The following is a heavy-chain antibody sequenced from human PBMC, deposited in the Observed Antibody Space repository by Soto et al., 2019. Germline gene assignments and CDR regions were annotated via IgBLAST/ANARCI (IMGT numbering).Heavy chain of an antibody. V-gene: IGHV3-33*01. CDR1: GFTFSSYG. Sequence: QVQLVESGGGVVQPGRSLRLSCAASGFTFSSYGMHWVRQAPGKGLEWVAVIWYDGSNKYYADSVKGRFTISRDNYKNTLYLQMNSLRAEDTAVYYCASWGIAAGDYWGQGTLVTVSS. CDR2: IWYDGSNK. J-gene: IGHJ4*02. D-gene: IGHD6-13*01. CDR3: ASWGIAAGDY.